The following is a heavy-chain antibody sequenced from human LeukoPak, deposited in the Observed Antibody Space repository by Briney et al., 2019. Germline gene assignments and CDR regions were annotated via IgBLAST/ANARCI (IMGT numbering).Heavy chain of an antibody. Sequence: HPGGSLRLSCAASGFTVSSNYMSWVRQAPGKGLEWVSVIYSGGSTYYADSVKGRFTISRDNSGNTLYLQMNSLRAEDTAVYYCAREPWFDPWGQGTLVTVSS. J-gene: IGHJ5*02. CDR1: GFTVSSNY. CDR3: AREPWFDP. V-gene: IGHV3-53*01. CDR2: IYSGGST.